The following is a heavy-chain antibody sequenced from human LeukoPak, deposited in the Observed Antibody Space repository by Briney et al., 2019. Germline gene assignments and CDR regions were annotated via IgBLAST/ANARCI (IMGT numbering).Heavy chain of an antibody. CDR3: TTFIVGATKSDY. J-gene: IGHJ4*02. D-gene: IGHD1-26*01. Sequence: GGSLRLSCAASGFTFSNAWMSWVRQAPGKGLEWVGRIKSKTDGGTTDYAAPVKGRFTISRDDSKNTLYLQMNSLKTGDTAVYYCTTFIVGATKSDYWGQGTLVTVSS. CDR1: GFTFSNAW. CDR2: IKSKTDGGTT. V-gene: IGHV3-15*01.